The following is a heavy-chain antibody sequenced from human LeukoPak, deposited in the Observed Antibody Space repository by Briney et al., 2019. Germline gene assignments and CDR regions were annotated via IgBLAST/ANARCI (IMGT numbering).Heavy chain of an antibody. CDR1: GFTFSSYG. Sequence: QPGGSLRLSCAASGFTFSSYGMHWVRQAPGKGLEWVAVISYDGSNKYYADSVKGRFTISRDNSKNTLYLQMNSLRAEDTAVYYCAKDPWWQQLGDAFDIWGQGTMVTVSP. J-gene: IGHJ3*02. CDR3: AKDPWWQQLGDAFDI. V-gene: IGHV3-30*18. CDR2: ISYDGSNK. D-gene: IGHD6-13*01.